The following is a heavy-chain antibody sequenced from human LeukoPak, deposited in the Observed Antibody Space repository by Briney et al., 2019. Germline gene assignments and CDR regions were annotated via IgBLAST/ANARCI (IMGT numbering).Heavy chain of an antibody. V-gene: IGHV1-46*02. CDR2: INPSGGST. Sequence: ASVKVSCKASGYTFNSYYMHRVRQAPGQGLEWMGIINPSGGSTSYAQKLQGRVTMTRDTSTSTVYMELSSLRSEDTAVYYCAKGLIAIDYWGQGTLVTVSS. J-gene: IGHJ4*02. D-gene: IGHD2-8*01. CDR1: GYTFNSYY. CDR3: AKGLIAIDY.